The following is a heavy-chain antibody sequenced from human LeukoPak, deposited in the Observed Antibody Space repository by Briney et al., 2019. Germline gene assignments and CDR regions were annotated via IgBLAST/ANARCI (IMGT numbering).Heavy chain of an antibody. V-gene: IGHV1-69*06. Sequence: GSSVKVSFKASGGTFSSYAISWVRPAPGQGLEWMGGVIPIFGTANYAQKFQGRVTITADKSTSTAYMELSSLRSEDTAVYYCARVDDILTGYYSYFDYWGQGTLVTVSS. CDR3: ARVDDILTGYYSYFDY. J-gene: IGHJ4*02. D-gene: IGHD3-9*01. CDR2: VIPIFGTA. CDR1: GGTFSSYA.